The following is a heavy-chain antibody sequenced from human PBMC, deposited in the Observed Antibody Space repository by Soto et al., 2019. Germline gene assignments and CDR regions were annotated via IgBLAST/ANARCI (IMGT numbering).Heavy chain of an antibody. CDR1: GFTFSSYG. J-gene: IGHJ4*02. Sequence: GGSLRLSCAASGFTFSSYGMNWVRQTPGKGLEWVSSISRSSDHMYYADSVRGRFTISRDNAKNSLFLQMNSLRAEDTAVYYCTRAISGGPFDYWGQGALVTVSS. CDR3: TRAISGGPFDY. D-gene: IGHD2-15*01. V-gene: IGHV3-21*01. CDR2: ISRSSDHM.